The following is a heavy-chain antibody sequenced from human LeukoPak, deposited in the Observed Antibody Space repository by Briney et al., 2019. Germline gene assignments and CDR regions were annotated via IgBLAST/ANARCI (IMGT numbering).Heavy chain of an antibody. CDR1: GFTFSSYG. CDR3: AKVSNGFSYGYDAFDI. CDR2: IRYDGSNK. Sequence: PGGSLRLSCAASGFTFSSYGMHWVRQAPGKGLEWVAFIRYDGSNKYYADSVKGRFTISRDNSKHTLYLQMNSLRAEHTAVYYCAKVSNGFSYGYDAFDIWGQGTMVTVSS. V-gene: IGHV3-30*02. D-gene: IGHD5-18*01. J-gene: IGHJ3*02.